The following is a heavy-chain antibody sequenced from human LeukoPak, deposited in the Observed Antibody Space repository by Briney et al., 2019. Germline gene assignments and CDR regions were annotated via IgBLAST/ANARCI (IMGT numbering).Heavy chain of an antibody. CDR2: IYYTGTT. J-gene: IGHJ4*02. D-gene: IGHD6-13*01. Sequence: PSETLSLTCTVSGGSISNSNYYWAWIRQPPGRGLEWIGSIYYTGTTFYNPSLKSRVTLSVDTSKNQFSLRLTSVTAADTAFYYCAREEYSSDWYGHDSWGQGTLVTVSS. CDR3: AREEYSSDWYGHDS. V-gene: IGHV4-39*07. CDR1: GGSISNSNYY.